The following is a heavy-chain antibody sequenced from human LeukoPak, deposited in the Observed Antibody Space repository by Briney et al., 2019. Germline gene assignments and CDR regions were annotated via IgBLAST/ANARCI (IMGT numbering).Heavy chain of an antibody. J-gene: IGHJ3*02. CDR2: ISGSGGST. Sequence: GGSLRLSCAASGFTFSSYAMSWVRQAPGKGLEWVSAISGSGGSTYYADSVKGRFTISRDNSKNTLYLQMNSLRAEDTAVYYCAKEVTKYSSNPDAFDIWGQGTMVTVSS. CDR1: GFTFSSYA. CDR3: AKEVTKYSSNPDAFDI. D-gene: IGHD6-13*01. V-gene: IGHV3-23*01.